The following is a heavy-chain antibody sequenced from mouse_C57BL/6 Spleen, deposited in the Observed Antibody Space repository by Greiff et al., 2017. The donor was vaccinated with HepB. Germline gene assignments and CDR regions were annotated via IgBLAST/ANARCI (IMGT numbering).Heavy chain of an antibody. CDR1: GYSITSGYY. J-gene: IGHJ2*01. CDR3: ARASTMVYFDY. Sequence: EVKLQESGPGLVKPSQSLSLTCSVTGYSITSGYYWNWLRQFPGNKLEWMGYISYDGSNNYNPSLKNRISITRDTSKNQFFLKLNSVTTEDTDTYYCARASTMVYFDYWGQGTTLTVSS. V-gene: IGHV3-6*01. CDR2: ISYDGSN. D-gene: IGHD2-1*01.